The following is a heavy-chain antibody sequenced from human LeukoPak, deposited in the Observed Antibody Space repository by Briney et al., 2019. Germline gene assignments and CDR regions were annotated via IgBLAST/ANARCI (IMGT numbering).Heavy chain of an antibody. CDR2: ISGSGGST. J-gene: IGHJ6*03. V-gene: IGHV3-23*01. CDR3: AKDLSYYYYMEV. Sequence: GRYLRLSCAAAGFTFSSYAMSWVRQAPGKGLNWVSAISGSGGSTYYADSVKGRFTIFSENTKQTLYLQMNSLRAEDTAVYYCAKDLSYYYYMEVWGKGSTVTVSS. CDR1: GFTFSSYA.